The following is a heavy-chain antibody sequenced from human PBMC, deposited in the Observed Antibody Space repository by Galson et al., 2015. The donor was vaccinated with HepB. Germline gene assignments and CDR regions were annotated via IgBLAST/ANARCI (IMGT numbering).Heavy chain of an antibody. CDR1: GGTFSSYA. CDR3: ARGHGDYPGDYYYYMDV. J-gene: IGHJ6*03. D-gene: IGHD4-17*01. CDR2: IIPILGIA. Sequence: SVKVSCKASGGTFSSYAISWVRQAPGQGLEWMGGIIPILGIANYAQKFQGRVTITADKSTSTAYMELSSLRSEDTAVYYCARGHGDYPGDYYYYMDVWGKGTTVTVSS. V-gene: IGHV1-69*10.